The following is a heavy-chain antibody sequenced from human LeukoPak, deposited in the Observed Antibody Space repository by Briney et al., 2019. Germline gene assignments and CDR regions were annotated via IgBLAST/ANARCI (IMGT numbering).Heavy chain of an antibody. J-gene: IGHJ4*02. Sequence: PSETLSLTCTVSGGSISSGSYYCSWIRQPAGKGLEWIGRSYTSGSTNYNPSLKSRVTISVDTSKNQFSLKLSSVTAADTAVFYCARAFYSSSWYHKEDFFDYWGQGTLVTVSS. CDR1: GGSISSGSYY. V-gene: IGHV4-61*02. CDR3: ARAFYSSSWYHKEDFFDY. CDR2: SYTSGST. D-gene: IGHD6-13*01.